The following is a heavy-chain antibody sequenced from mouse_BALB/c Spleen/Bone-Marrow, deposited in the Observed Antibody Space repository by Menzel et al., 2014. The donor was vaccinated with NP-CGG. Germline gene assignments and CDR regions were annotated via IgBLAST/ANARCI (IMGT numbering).Heavy chain of an antibody. Sequence: EVHLVESGGDLVKPGGSLKLSCAASGFTFSSYGMSWVRQTPDKRLEWVATINNGGTYTYYPDSVKGRFTISRYNAKNTLYLQMSSLKSEDTAMYYCALNWDSAYWGQGTLVTVSA. CDR3: ALNWDSAY. CDR1: GFTFSSYG. CDR2: INNGGTYT. V-gene: IGHV5-6*01. J-gene: IGHJ3*01. D-gene: IGHD4-1*02.